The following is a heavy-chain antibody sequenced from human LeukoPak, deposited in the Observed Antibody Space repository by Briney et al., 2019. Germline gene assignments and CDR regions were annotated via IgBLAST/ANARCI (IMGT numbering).Heavy chain of an antibody. CDR2: ISFSSTHI. D-gene: IGHD3-10*01. V-gene: IGHV3-21*04. CDR3: AKVYGSGSYYKGFDY. CDR1: GFIFSNYG. Sequence: PGGSLRLSCAASGFIFSNYGMSWVRQAPGKGLEWVSSISFSSTHIYYADSIQGRFTISRDNAENSLYLQMNSLRAEDTALYYCAKVYGSGSYYKGFDYWGQGTLVTVSS. J-gene: IGHJ4*02.